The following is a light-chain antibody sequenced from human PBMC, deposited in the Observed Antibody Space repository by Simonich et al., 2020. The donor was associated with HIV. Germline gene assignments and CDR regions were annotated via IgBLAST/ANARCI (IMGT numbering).Light chain of an antibody. CDR3: QQYYGTPLT. CDR2: WAS. V-gene: IGKV4-1*01. J-gene: IGKJ4*01. CDR1: QSVLYSSNNKNY. Sequence: DIVMTQSPDSLAVSLGERATINCKSSQSVLYSSNNKNYLAWYQQKPGQPPTLLIYWASTRDSGVPDRFSGGGSGTDFTLTISSLQTEDVAVYYCQQYYGTPLTFGGGTRVEIK.